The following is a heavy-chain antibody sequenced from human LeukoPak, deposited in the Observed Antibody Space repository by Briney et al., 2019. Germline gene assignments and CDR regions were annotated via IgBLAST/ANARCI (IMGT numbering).Heavy chain of an antibody. CDR1: GGTFSSYA. V-gene: IGHV1-69*06. CDR3: ARGVLYDSSGEGMDY. Sequence: ASVKVSCKASGGTFSSYAISWVRQAPEQGLEWMGGIIPIFGTANYAQKFQGRVTITADKSTSTAYMELSSLRSEDTAVYYCARGVLYDSSGEGMDYWGQGTLVTVSS. J-gene: IGHJ4*02. CDR2: IIPIFGTA. D-gene: IGHD3-22*01.